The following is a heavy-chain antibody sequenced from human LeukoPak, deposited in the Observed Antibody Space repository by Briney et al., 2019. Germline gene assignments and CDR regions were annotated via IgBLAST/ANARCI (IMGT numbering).Heavy chain of an antibody. D-gene: IGHD3-3*01. Sequence: PSETLSLTRTVSGGSISSGDYYWSWIRQPPGKVLEWIGYIYYSGSTYYNPSLKSRVTISVDTSKNQFSLKLSSVTAADTAVYYCAREIFGVARKDAFDIWGQGTMVTVSS. CDR3: AREIFGVARKDAFDI. V-gene: IGHV4-30-4*08. CDR1: GGSISSGDYY. J-gene: IGHJ3*02. CDR2: IYYSGST.